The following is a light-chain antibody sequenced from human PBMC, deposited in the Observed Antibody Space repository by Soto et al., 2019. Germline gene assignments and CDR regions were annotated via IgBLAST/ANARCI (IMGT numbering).Light chain of an antibody. CDR1: QSVSSN. V-gene: IGKV3D-15*01. Sequence: EIVMTQSPATLSVSPGERATLSCRASQSVSSNLAWYQQKPGQAPRLLIYGASTRATGIPARFSGSGSGTEFTRTISSLQSEDFALYSCQQYNNWPPITFGQGTRLEIK. CDR2: GAS. CDR3: QQYNNWPPIT. J-gene: IGKJ5*01.